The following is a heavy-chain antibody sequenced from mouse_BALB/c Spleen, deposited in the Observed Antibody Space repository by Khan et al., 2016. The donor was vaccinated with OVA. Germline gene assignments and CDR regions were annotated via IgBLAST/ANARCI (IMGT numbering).Heavy chain of an antibody. CDR3: VNHGSSSAWFTY. Sequence: VQLQQSGAELAKPGASVKMSCKASGYTFTSYWMHWVKQRPGQGLEWIGYINTATDYTEYNQKFKNKATLTAEKSSSTAYMQLSSLTSEESAVYYCVNHGSSSAWFTYWGQGTPVTVSA. D-gene: IGHD1-1*01. J-gene: IGHJ3*01. CDR2: INTATDYT. CDR1: GYTFTSYW. V-gene: IGHV1-7*01.